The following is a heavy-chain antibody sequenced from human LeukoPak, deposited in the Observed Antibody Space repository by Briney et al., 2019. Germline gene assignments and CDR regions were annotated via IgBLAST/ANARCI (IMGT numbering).Heavy chain of an antibody. V-gene: IGHV4-34*01. CDR3: ARVDGSGSYPFDY. CDR1: GGSFSGYY. CDR2: INHRGST. Sequence: PSETLSLTCAVYGGSFSGYYWSWIRQPPGKGLEWIGEINHRGSTNYNPSLKSRVIISVDTSKNQFSLKLSSVTAADTAVYYCARVDGSGSYPFDYWGQGTLVTVSS. J-gene: IGHJ4*02. D-gene: IGHD3-10*01.